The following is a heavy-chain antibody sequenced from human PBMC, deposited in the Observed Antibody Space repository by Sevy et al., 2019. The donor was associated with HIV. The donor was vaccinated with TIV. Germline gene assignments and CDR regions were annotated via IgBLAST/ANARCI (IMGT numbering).Heavy chain of an antibody. J-gene: IGHJ5*02. CDR3: ARGNEGYCSSTSCPNWFDP. D-gene: IGHD2-2*01. Sequence: QSQTLSLTCAISGDSVSSNSAAWNWIRQSPSRGLEWLGRTYYRSKWYNDYAVSVKSRITINPDTSKNHFSLQLNSVTPEDTAVYYCARGNEGYCSSTSCPNWFDPWGQGTLVTVSS. CDR2: TYYRSKWYN. V-gene: IGHV6-1*01. CDR1: GDSVSSNSAA.